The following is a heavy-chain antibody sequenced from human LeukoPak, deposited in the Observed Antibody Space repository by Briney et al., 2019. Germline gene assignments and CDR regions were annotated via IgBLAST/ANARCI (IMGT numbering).Heavy chain of an antibody. J-gene: IGHJ4*02. V-gene: IGHV4-31*03. CDR3: ARGIQPSLYYFDY. Sequence: SETLSLTCTVSGGSISSGGYYWSWIRQHPGKGLEWIGYIYYSGSTYYNPSLKSRVTISVDTSKNQFSLKLSSVTAADTDVYYCARGIQPSLYYFDYWGQGTLVTVSS. D-gene: IGHD1-1*01. CDR2: IYYSGST. CDR1: GGSISSGGYY.